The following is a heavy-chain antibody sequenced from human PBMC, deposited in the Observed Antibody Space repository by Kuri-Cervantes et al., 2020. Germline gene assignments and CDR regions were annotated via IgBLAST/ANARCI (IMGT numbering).Heavy chain of an antibody. CDR3: ARGRGILLWFGEFHFDY. V-gene: IGHV4-4*07. CDR2: IYTSGST. Sequence: SETLSLTCTVSGGSISSYYWSWIRQPAGKGLEWIGRIYTSGSTNYNPSLKSRVTISVDTSKNQFSLKLSSVTAADTAVYYCARGRGILLWFGEFHFDYWGQGTLVTVSS. D-gene: IGHD3-10*01. CDR1: GGSISSYY. J-gene: IGHJ4*02.